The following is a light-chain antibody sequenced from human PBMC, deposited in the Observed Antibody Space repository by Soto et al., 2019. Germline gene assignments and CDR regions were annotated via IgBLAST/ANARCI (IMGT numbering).Light chain of an antibody. J-gene: IGKJ4*01. Sequence: QMTQSPSSLSASVGDRVTITCQASQDISTSLNWYQQKPGKAPNLLIYDASNLETGVPSRFSGSASGTDFILIIISLQPEDVATYYCQHYDNLPPRLSFGGGTQVEI. CDR1: QDISTS. CDR3: QHYDNLPPRLS. CDR2: DAS. V-gene: IGKV1-33*01.